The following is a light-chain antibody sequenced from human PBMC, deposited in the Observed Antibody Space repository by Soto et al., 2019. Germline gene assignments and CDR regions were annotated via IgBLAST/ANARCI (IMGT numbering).Light chain of an antibody. J-gene: IGLJ1*01. CDR1: SSGVGGYNY. V-gene: IGLV2-14*01. CDR3: SSYTSSNTLYV. CDR2: DVS. Sequence: QSALTQPASVSGSPGQSITISCTGTSSGVGGYNYVSWYQQHPGKAPKLMIYDVSNRPSGVSNRFSGSKSGNTASLTISGLQAEDEADYYCSSYTSSNTLYVFGTGPKLTVL.